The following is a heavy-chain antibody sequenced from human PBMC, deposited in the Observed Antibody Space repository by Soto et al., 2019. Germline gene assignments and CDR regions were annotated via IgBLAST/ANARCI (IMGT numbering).Heavy chain of an antibody. CDR1: GFTFSSYG. J-gene: IGHJ4*02. CDR2: IWYDGSNK. V-gene: IGHV3-33*01. CDR3: SRSKANKDYLNY. Sequence: GGSLRLSCAASGFTFSSYGMHWVRQAPGKGLEWVAVIWYDGSNKYYADSVKGRFTISRDNSKNTLYLQMNSLRAEDTAVYYFSRSKANKDYLNYWGQGTLVTVSS.